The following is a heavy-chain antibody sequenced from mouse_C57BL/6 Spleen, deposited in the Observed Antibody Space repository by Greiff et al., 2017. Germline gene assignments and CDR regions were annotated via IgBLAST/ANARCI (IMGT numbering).Heavy chain of an antibody. V-gene: IGHV1-55*01. D-gene: IGHD2-2*01. CDR1: GYTFTSYW. CDR2: IYPGSGST. CDR3: AREGMVTTSSYWYFDV. J-gene: IGHJ1*03. Sequence: QVQLQQSGAELVKPGASVKLSCKASGYTFTSYWITWVKQRPGQGLEWIGDIYPGSGSTNYNEKFKSKATLTVDTSSSTAYMQLSSLTSEDSAVYYCAREGMVTTSSYWYFDVWGTGTTVTVSS.